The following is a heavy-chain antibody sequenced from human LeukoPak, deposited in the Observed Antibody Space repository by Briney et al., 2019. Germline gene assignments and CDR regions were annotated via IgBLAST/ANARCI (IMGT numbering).Heavy chain of an antibody. D-gene: IGHD3-9*01. Sequence: SETLSLTCAVSGYSISSGYYWGWIRQPPGKGLEWIGSIYHSGSTYYNPSLKSRVTISVDTSKNQFSLKLSSVTAADTAVYYCARLRYFDWSFDYWGQGTLVTVSS. CDR1: GYSISSGYY. J-gene: IGHJ4*02. V-gene: IGHV4-38-2*01. CDR2: IYHSGST. CDR3: ARLRYFDWSFDY.